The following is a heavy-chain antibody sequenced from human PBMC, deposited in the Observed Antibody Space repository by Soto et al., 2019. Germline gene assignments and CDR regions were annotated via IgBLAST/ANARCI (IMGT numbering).Heavy chain of an antibody. CDR2: IYSGGST. CDR1: GVTVSSNY. CDR3: ARHGYNYGGGYFDY. D-gene: IGHD5-18*01. Sequence: EVQLVESGGGLVQPGGSLRLSCAASGVTVSSNYMSWVRQAPRKGLEWVSVIYSGGSTYYADSVKGRFTISRDNSKNTWYLQMNSLRAEDTAVYYCARHGYNYGGGYFDYWGQGTLVTVSS. V-gene: IGHV3-66*04. J-gene: IGHJ4*02.